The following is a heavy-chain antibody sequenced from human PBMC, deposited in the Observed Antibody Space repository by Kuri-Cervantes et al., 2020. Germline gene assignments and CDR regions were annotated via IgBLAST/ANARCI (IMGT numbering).Heavy chain of an antibody. CDR1: GGSISSYY. Sequence: GSLRLSCTVSGGSISSYYWSWIRQPPGKGLEWIGEINHSGSTNYNPSLKSRVTISVDTSKNQFSLKLSSVTAADTAVYYCARGPLTSVTNAYFDYWGQGTLVTVSS. CDR2: INHSGST. V-gene: IGHV4-34*01. J-gene: IGHJ4*02. CDR3: ARGPLTSVTNAYFDY. D-gene: IGHD4-17*01.